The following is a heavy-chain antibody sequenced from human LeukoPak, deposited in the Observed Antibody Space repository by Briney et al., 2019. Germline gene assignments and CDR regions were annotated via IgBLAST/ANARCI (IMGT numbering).Heavy chain of an antibody. Sequence: GGSLRLSCAASGFIVSSKYMSWVRQAPGRGLEWVSVIYSGGSTYYADSVKGRFTISRDNAKNSLYLQMNSLRAEDTAVYYCARGYCTNGVCSPGHYWGQGTLVTVSS. J-gene: IGHJ4*02. CDR2: IYSGGST. D-gene: IGHD2-8*01. CDR3: ARGYCTNGVCSPGHY. V-gene: IGHV3-53*01. CDR1: GFIVSSKY.